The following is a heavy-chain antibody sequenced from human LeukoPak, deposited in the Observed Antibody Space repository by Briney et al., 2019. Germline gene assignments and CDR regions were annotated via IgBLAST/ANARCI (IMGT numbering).Heavy chain of an antibody. Sequence: SQALSLTCALSGDSVSSKKGGWNWIRQSPSRGLEWLGRTYYRSKWYDDYADSVKGRITTSPHTSKNQFSLHVYSVTPEDTAVYYCARDLGTSGWYTFDFWGQGTLVTVSS. V-gene: IGHV6-1*01. CDR1: GDSVSSKKGG. CDR3: ARDLGTSGWYTFDF. D-gene: IGHD6-19*01. J-gene: IGHJ4*02. CDR2: TYYRSKWYD.